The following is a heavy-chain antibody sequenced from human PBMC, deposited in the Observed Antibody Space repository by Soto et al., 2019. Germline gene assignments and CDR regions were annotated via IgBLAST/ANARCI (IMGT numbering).Heavy chain of an antibody. J-gene: IGHJ6*02. CDR3: AKDKGAFDRLWFGCYYYGMDV. Sequence: GGSLRLSCAASGFTFSSYGMHWVRQAPGKGLEWVAVISYDGSNKYYADSVKGRFTISRDNSKNTLYLQMNSLRAEDTAVYYCAKDKGAFDRLWFGCYYYGMDVWGQGTTVTVS. CDR1: GFTFSSYG. V-gene: IGHV3-30*18. CDR2: ISYDGSNK. D-gene: IGHD3-10*01.